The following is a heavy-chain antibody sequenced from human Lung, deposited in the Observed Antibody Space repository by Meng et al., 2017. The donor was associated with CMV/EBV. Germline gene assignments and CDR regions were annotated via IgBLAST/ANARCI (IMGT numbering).Heavy chain of an antibody. CDR3: ARVHYVVSWFDP. CDR1: GGSISRSSYF. Sequence: QLQLQESGPGLVKPSETLSLTCNVSGGSISRSSYFWGWVRQPPGKGLEWIGNIYNTGSNYYNPSLKSRVTMSVDTSKNQFSLRLRSVTAADTAVYYCARVHYVVSWFDPWGQGTLVTVSS. J-gene: IGHJ5*02. CDR2: IYNTGSN. D-gene: IGHD2-2*01. V-gene: IGHV4-39*07.